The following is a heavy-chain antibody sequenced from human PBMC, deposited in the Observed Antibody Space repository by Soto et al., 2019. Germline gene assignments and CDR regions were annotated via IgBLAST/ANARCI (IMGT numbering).Heavy chain of an antibody. CDR3: ARVFVVWPSSSSSYYYYYMDV. J-gene: IGHJ6*03. D-gene: IGHD6-6*01. CDR2: INHSGST. CDR1: GGSFSGYY. V-gene: IGHV4-34*01. Sequence: SSETLSLTCAVYGGSFSGYYWSWIRQPPGKGLEWIGEINHSGSTNYNPSLKSRVTISVDTSKNQFSLKLSSVTAADTAVYYCARVFVVWPSSSSSYYYYYMDVWGKGTTVTVSS.